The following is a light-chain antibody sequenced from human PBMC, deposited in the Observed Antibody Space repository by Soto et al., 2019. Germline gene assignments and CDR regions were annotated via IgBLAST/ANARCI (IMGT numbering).Light chain of an antibody. J-gene: IGLJ1*01. CDR3: SSYTSTSTLYV. CDR2: EVS. CDR1: SSDIGGYNY. Sequence: QSALTPPASVSGSPGQSITISCTGTSSDIGGYNYVSWYQQHPGKAPKLMIYEVSNRPSGVSNRLSGSKSGNTASLTISGLQAEDEADYYCSSYTSTSTLYVFGTGTKV. V-gene: IGLV2-14*01.